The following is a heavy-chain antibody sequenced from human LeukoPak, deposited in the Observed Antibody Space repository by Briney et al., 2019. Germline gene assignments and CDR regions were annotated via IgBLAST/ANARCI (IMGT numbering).Heavy chain of an antibody. CDR2: ISAYNGNT. D-gene: IGHD3-16*02. CDR1: EYTFTGYY. V-gene: IGHV1-18*04. J-gene: IGHJ4*02. CDR3: ARVLITFGGVIVEDY. Sequence: ASVKVSCKTSEYTFTGYYMHWVRQAPGQGLEWMGWISAYNGNTNYAQKLQGRVTMTTDTSTSTAYMELRSLRSDDTAVYYCARVLITFGGVIVEDYWGQGTLVTVSS.